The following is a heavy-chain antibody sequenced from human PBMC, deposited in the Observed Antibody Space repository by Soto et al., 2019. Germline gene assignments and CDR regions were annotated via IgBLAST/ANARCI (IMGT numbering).Heavy chain of an antibody. CDR1: GFTFSDYY. Sequence: QVQLVESGGGLVKPGGSLRLSCAASGFTFSDYYMSWIRQAPGKGLEWVSYISSSGSTIYYADSVKGRFTISRDNAKKSLYLQMNSLRAEDTAVDYCASDRTSSSWSEYMDVWCKGTTVTVSS. CDR3: ASDRTSSSWSEYMDV. V-gene: IGHV3-11*01. J-gene: IGHJ6*03. D-gene: IGHD6-13*01. CDR2: ISSSGSTI.